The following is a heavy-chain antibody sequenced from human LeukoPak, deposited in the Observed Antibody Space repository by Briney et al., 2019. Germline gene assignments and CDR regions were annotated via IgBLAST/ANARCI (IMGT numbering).Heavy chain of an antibody. J-gene: IGHJ4*02. Sequence: GGSLRLSCAASGFTFVNFAMSWVRLAPGKGLEWDSAVVGDGTTTFYADSVKGRFTISRDNSKNTVYLQINSLRDEDTAVYYCAKARLSTGWAYNDYWGQGTLVTVSS. CDR1: GFTFVNFA. D-gene: IGHD2-8*02. CDR2: VVGDGTTT. V-gene: IGHV3-23*01. CDR3: AKARLSTGWAYNDY.